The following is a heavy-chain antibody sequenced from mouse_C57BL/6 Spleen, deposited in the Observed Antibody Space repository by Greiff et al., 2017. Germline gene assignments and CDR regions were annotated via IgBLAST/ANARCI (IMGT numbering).Heavy chain of an antibody. CDR1: GYTFTSYW. Sequence: QVQLQQPGTELVKPGASVKLSCKASGYTFTSYWMHWVKQRPGQGLEWIGNINPSNGGTNYNEKFKSKATLTVDKSSSTAYLQLSSLTSEDSAVYYCAKSGRIRQREMEYWGQGASVTVSS. D-gene: IGHD2-12*01. CDR2: INPSNGGT. V-gene: IGHV1-53*01. J-gene: IGHJ4*01. CDR3: AKSGRIRQREMEY.